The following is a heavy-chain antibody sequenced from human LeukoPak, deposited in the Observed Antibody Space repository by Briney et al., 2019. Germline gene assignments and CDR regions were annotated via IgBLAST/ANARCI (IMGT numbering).Heavy chain of an antibody. V-gene: IGHV3-33*01. Sequence: PGGSLRLSCAASGFTFSSYGMHWVRQAPGKGLEWVAVIWYDGSNKYYADSVKGRFTISRDNSKNTLYLQMNSLRAEDTAVYYCARAGRGNSYGRPDYWGQGTLVTVSS. J-gene: IGHJ4*02. D-gene: IGHD5-18*01. CDR3: ARAGRGNSYGRPDY. CDR1: GFTFSSYG. CDR2: IWYDGSNK.